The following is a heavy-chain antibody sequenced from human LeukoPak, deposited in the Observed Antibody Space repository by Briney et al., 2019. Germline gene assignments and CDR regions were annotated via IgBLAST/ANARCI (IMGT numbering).Heavy chain of an antibody. CDR3: VRLFGGVTTFDY. CDR2: INQDGSAE. V-gene: IGHV3-7*01. D-gene: IGHD4-17*01. CDR1: GFTFGTYS. Sequence: GGSLRLSCAAPGFTFGTYSMSWVRQAPGKGLDWVASINQDGSAEYYVDSARGRFTISRDNAKNSLYLQVNSLRVDDTAVYYCVRLFGGVTTFDYWGQGTLVTVSS. J-gene: IGHJ4*02.